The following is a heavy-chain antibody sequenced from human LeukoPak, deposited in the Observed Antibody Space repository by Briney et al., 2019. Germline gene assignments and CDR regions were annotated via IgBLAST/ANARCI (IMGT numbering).Heavy chain of an antibody. CDR3: AKGDGGAYDSSGWVDYFDY. CDR1: GFTFGTCV. J-gene: IGHJ4*02. V-gene: IGHV3-23*01. D-gene: IGHD3-22*01. Sequence: QPGGSLRLSGAASGFTFGTCVMSWVRQAPGKGLEWVSAISGSGGSTYYRDSVRGRFTISRDNSKNTLFLQMDSLRAEDTAVYYCAKGDGGAYDSSGWVDYFDYWGQGTLVTVSS. CDR2: ISGSGGST.